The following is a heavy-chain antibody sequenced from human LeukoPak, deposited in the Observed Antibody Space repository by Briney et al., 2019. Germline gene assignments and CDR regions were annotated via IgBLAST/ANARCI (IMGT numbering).Heavy chain of an antibody. CDR3: ARDPYYGSGPFRLY. J-gene: IGHJ4*02. CDR2: IDNTSRYI. CDR1: GFTFSTYG. Sequence: GESLRLSCAASGFTFSTYGMHWVRQVPGKGLDWVSYIDNTSRYIEYADSVKGRFTISRENARNLVYLQMDTLRSADTAVYCARDPYYGSGPFRLYWGQGILVTVS. D-gene: IGHD3-10*01. V-gene: IGHV3-21*06.